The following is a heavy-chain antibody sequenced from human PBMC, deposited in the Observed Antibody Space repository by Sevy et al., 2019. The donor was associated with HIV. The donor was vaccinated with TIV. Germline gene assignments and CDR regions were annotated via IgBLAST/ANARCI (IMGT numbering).Heavy chain of an antibody. V-gene: IGHV3-23*01. Sequence: GGSLRLSCAASGFTFSSYAMSWVRQAPGKGLEWVSAISGSGGSTYYADSVKGRFTNYRDNSKNTLYLQMNSLRAEDTAGYYCAKEDVGVIRFLAYYWGQGTLVTVSS. J-gene: IGHJ4*02. CDR3: AKEDVGVIRFLAYY. CDR2: ISGSGGST. D-gene: IGHD3-3*01. CDR1: GFTFSSYA.